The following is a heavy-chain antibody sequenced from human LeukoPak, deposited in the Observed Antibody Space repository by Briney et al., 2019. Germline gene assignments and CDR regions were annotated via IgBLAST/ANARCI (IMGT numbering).Heavy chain of an antibody. CDR3: AKTIVIPIALGVFDY. Sequence: GRSLRLSCASSGFTFSNYAMHWVRQAPGKGLEWVAFIWFDGSNRYYADSVKGRFTISKDNSKNTLYLQMNSLRAEDTAIYYCAKTIVIPIALGVFDYWGQGTLVTVSS. CDR2: IWFDGSNR. D-gene: IGHD3-16*02. J-gene: IGHJ4*02. V-gene: IGHV3-33*06. CDR1: GFTFSNYA.